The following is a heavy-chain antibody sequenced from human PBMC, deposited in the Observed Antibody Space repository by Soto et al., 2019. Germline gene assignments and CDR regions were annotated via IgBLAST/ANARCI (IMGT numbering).Heavy chain of an antibody. CDR2: TLYRSKWYN. CDR1: GDSVSSNSAA. V-gene: IGHV6-1*01. CDR3: ARDHSSDGYYFDY. Sequence: SQTLALTGAVSGDSVSSNSAAWDWIRQSPSRGLEWLGRTLYRSKWYNDYAASVKSRITIHPDTSKNQFSLQLNSVTPEDTAVYYCARDHSSDGYYFDYWGQGALV. J-gene: IGHJ4*02. D-gene: IGHD6-19*01.